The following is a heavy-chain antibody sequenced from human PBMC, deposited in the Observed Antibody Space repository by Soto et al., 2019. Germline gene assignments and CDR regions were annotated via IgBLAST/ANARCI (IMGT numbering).Heavy chain of an antibody. Sequence: QITLRESGPALVRPTQTLTLTCTFSGFSLSSNGVGVGWIRQPPGKALEWLALIYWDDDHRYSPSLKTRLTIXKAXSKNQVVLTMTKLDPVDTATYYCAREMYYSTYFDSWGQGTLVTVSS. CDR1: GFSLSSNGVG. J-gene: IGHJ4*02. V-gene: IGHV2-5*02. CDR3: AREMYYSTYFDS. CDR2: IYWDDDH. D-gene: IGHD3-10*01.